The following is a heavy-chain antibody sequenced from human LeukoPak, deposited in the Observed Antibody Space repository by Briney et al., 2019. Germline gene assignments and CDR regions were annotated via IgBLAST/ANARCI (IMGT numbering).Heavy chain of an antibody. CDR3: ARDREASDDFNWFDP. CDR1: GFSFSSYS. Sequence: GGSLRLSCAASGFSFSSYSMSGVRQAPGKRLEWVSSLSRSSTYVYYAASVKGRFTISRDNAKKSLFLEMNSLRAEDTAVYYCARDREASDDFNWFDPWGQGTLVTVSS. CDR2: LSRSSTYV. J-gene: IGHJ5*02. D-gene: IGHD3/OR15-3a*01. V-gene: IGHV3-21*01.